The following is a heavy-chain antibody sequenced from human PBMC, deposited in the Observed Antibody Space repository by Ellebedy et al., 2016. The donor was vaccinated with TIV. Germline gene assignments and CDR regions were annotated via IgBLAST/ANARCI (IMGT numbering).Heavy chain of an antibody. Sequence: MPSETLSLTCAVSGGSISSSSYYWGWIRQPPGKGLEWIGSIYYSGSTYYNPSLKSRVTISVDTSKNQFSLKLSSVTAADTAVYYCARLFMVLGVIIPFDYWGQGTLVTVSS. J-gene: IGHJ4*02. D-gene: IGHD3-10*01. CDR2: IYYSGST. CDR3: ARLFMVLGVIIPFDY. CDR1: GGSISSSSYY. V-gene: IGHV4-39*01.